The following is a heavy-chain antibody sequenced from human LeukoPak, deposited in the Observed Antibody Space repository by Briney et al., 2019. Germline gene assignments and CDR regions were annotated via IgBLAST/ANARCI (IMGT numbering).Heavy chain of an antibody. D-gene: IGHD1-26*01. V-gene: IGHV3-9*03. Sequence: GGSLRLSCAASGFTFSSYSMNWVRQAPGKGLEWVSGISRNSGSIGFADSVKGRFTISRDNAKNSLYLQMNSLRAEDMALYYCAGGSGSYYGFDYWGQGTLVTVSS. CDR3: AGGSGSYYGFDY. J-gene: IGHJ4*02. CDR2: ISRNSGSI. CDR1: GFTFSSYS.